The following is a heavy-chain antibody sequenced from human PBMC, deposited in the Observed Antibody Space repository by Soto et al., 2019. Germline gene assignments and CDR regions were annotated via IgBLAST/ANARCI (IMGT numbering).Heavy chain of an antibody. D-gene: IGHD3-16*01. CDR3: AMVDVYVTPSPQDV. J-gene: IGHJ6*02. Sequence: ASVKVSCKASGYTFTRYGISWVRQAPGQRLEWMGWINAGNGNTKYSQKFQGRVTITRDTSASTAYMELRSLRSNDTAVYYCAMVDVYVTPSPQDVWGQGTTVTVSS. CDR1: GYTFTRYG. V-gene: IGHV1-3*01. CDR2: INAGNGNT.